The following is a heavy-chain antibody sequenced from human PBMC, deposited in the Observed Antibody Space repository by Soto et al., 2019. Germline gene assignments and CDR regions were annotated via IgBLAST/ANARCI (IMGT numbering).Heavy chain of an antibody. CDR1: GNTVPNYA. CDR3: ARDKGRPQLGGNYYYITDV. J-gene: IGHJ6*02. V-gene: IGHV1-69*13. CDR2: IIPVYRAP. D-gene: IGHD3-3*02. Sequence: ASVKVSCKASGNTVPNYAIHWVRQAPGQRLEWMGGIIPVYRAPDYAQKFQGRVTITADESARTVYMELNGLRSEDTAVYYCARDKGRPQLGGNYYYITDVWGQGTSVTV.